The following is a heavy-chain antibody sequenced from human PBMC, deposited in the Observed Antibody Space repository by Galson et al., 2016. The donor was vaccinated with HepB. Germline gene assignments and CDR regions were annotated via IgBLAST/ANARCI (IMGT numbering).Heavy chain of an antibody. CDR1: GFTFSHFW. V-gene: IGHV3-7*01. D-gene: IGHD4-11*01. J-gene: IGHJ3*01. Sequence: SLRLSCAASGFTFSHFWMSWVRQAPGKGLEWVADIKADGRDKFYVDSGKGRITIARANTKNSLYLQMNGLRVEDTAVCYCVRDDYLDVWGQGTMVIVSS. CDR2: IKADGRDK. CDR3: VRDDYLDV.